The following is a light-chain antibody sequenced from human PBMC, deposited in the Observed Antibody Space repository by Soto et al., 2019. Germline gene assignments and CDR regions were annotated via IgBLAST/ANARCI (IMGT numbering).Light chain of an antibody. V-gene: IGKV2-28*01. CDR1: QSLLHSNGFNY. J-gene: IGKJ1*01. CDR2: LGS. Sequence: DIVMTLSPLSLPVTPGEPAPISCRSSQSLLHSNGFNYLDWYLQKPGQSPQLLISLGSNRASGVXDXXSGSGSGTDFTLKISRVEAEDVGTYYCIQALQVPWTFGQGTKVDIK. CDR3: IQALQVPWT.